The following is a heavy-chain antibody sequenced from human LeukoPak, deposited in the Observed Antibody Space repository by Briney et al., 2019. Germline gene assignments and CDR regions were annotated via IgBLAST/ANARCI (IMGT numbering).Heavy chain of an antibody. V-gene: IGHV1-2*02. Sequence: GASMKVSCKASGYTFTGYFIHWVRQAPGQGLEWMGWINPNNGDTNYAQNLQGRVTMTRDTSISTAYMELSSLRSDDTAVYYCARVTGRHFDWLPYFDYWGQGTLVTVSS. CDR3: ARVTGRHFDWLPYFDY. CDR2: INPNNGDT. CDR1: GYTFTGYF. D-gene: IGHD3-9*01. J-gene: IGHJ4*02.